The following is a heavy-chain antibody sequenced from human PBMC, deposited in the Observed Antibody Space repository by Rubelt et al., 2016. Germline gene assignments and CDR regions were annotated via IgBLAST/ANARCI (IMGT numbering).Heavy chain of an antibody. J-gene: IGHJ4*02. CDR3: ARDWVGTTDFDY. CDR2: INAGNGNT. CDR1: GYTFSRYP. Sequence: QVQLVQSGAEVKKPGASVKVSCKASGYTFSRYPMHWVRQAPGQRLEWMGWINAGNGNTQYSQNFQGRVTITRDTSVSTVNMGLGGLRSEETAVYYCARDWVGTTDFDYWGQGTLVTVSS. D-gene: IGHD1-1*01. V-gene: IGHV1-3*01.